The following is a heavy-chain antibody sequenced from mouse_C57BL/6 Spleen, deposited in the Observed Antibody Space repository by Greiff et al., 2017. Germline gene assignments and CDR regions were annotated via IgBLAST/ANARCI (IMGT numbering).Heavy chain of an antibody. CDR2: IYPGSGST. D-gene: IGHD1-1*01. V-gene: IGHV1-55*01. Sequence: VQLQQPGAELVKPGASVKLSCKASGYTFTSYWITWVKQRPGQGLEWIGDIYPGSGSTNYNEKFKSKATLTVDKSSNTAYMRLSSLTSEDSAVYYCARKTVVARYYAMDYWGQGTSVTVSS. CDR1: GYTFTSYW. CDR3: ARKTVVARYYAMDY. J-gene: IGHJ4*01.